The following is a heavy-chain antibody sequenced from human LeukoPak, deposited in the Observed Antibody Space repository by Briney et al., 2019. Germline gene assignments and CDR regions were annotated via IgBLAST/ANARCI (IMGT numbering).Heavy chain of an antibody. CDR3: ATKPNGDYYFDY. J-gene: IGHJ4*02. CDR2: IHYSGAT. D-gene: IGHD4-17*01. Sequence: SQTLSLTCTVSGGSISSSDYYWRSIRQPPGMGLLWIGYIHYSGATYYNPSLTSRVTLSVDTSKNQFSLRLTSVTAADTAVYYCATKPNGDYYFDYWGQGTLVTVSS. CDR1: GGSISSSDYY. V-gene: IGHV4-30-4*01.